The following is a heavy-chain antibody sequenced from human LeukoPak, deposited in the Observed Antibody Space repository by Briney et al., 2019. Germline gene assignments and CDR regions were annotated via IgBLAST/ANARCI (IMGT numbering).Heavy chain of an antibody. Sequence: SETLSLTCAVYGGSFSGYYWSWIRQPPGKGLEWIGEINRSGSTNYNPSLKSRVTISVDTSKNQFSLKLSSVTAADTAVYYCARSFDSGSYYFDYWGQGTLVTVSS. D-gene: IGHD1-26*01. V-gene: IGHV4-34*01. CDR2: INRSGST. CDR1: GGSFSGYY. CDR3: ARSFDSGSYYFDY. J-gene: IGHJ4*02.